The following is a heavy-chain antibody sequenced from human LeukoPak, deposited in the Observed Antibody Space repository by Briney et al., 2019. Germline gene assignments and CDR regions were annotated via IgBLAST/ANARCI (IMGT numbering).Heavy chain of an antibody. CDR3: AGDGDYGGYSRFDY. J-gene: IGHJ4*02. V-gene: IGHV3-74*01. CDR2: IKGDGSST. CDR1: GFTFSYYW. Sequence: GGSLRLSCAASGFTFSYYWMHWVRQAPGKGLVWVSRIKGDGSSTSYAGSVKGRFTISRDNAKNTLYLQMNSLSGEDTAVYYRAGDGDYGGYSRFDYWGQGALVTVSS. D-gene: IGHD4-17*01.